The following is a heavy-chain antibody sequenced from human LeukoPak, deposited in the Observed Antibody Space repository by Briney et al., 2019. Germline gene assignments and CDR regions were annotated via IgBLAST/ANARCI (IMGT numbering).Heavy chain of an antibody. D-gene: IGHD3-10*01. CDR2: ISYDGSDK. CDR1: GFPFSSYA. V-gene: IGHV3-30-3*01. J-gene: IGHJ3*02. CDR3: ARAKLWFGELAAFDI. Sequence: GGSLRLSCAASGFPFSSYAMHWVRQAPGKGLEWVAVISYDGSDKYYADSVKGRFTISRDNSKNTLYLQMNSLRAEDTAVYYCARAKLWFGELAAFDIWGQGTMVTVSS.